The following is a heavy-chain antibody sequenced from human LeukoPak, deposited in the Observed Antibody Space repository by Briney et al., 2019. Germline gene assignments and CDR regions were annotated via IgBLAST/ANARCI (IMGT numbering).Heavy chain of an antibody. CDR1: GGSFSSYY. CDR2: INHSGST. D-gene: IGHD5-24*01. Sequence: PSETLSLTCAVYGGSFSSYYWSWIRQPPGKGLEWIGEINHSGSTNYNPSLKSRVTISVDTSKNQFSLKLSSVTAADTAVYYCAREIEMATPNPPPFDYWGQGTLVTVSS. V-gene: IGHV4-34*01. J-gene: IGHJ4*02. CDR3: AREIEMATPNPPPFDY.